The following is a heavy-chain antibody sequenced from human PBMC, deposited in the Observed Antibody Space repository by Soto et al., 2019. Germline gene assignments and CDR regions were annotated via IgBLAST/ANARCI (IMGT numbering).Heavy chain of an antibody. CDR3: ARDRWVGGDTPSYYFGS. Sequence: QVQLQESGPGLVKPSQTLSLTCTVSGGAIKSGGFYWSWLRQHQEKGLEWMGYIYFNGITKYNPSLKSRVTISLASSKGEFSLTMSSVAAADTAVYFCARDRWVGGDTPSYYFGSWCHGIPVNVAS. V-gene: IGHV4-31*03. J-gene: IGHJ5*01. CDR1: GGAIKSGGFY. CDR2: IYFNGIT. D-gene: IGHD2-21*02.